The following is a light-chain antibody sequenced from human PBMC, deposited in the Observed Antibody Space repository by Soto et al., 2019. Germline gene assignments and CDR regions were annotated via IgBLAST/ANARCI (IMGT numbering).Light chain of an antibody. Sequence: QSVLTQPPSVSAAPGQTVTISCSGSSSNIGNNYNYVSWYQQLPGTAPKVLIYDNNQRPSGIPDRFSGSKSGTSATLGITGLQTGDDADYYCETWDSSLSAHVFGGGTKLTVL. CDR1: SSNIGNNYNY. V-gene: IGLV1-51*01. CDR3: ETWDSSLSAHV. CDR2: DNN. J-gene: IGLJ2*01.